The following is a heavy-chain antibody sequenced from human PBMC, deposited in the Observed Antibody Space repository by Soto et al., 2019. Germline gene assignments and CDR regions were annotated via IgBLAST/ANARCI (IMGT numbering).Heavy chain of an antibody. CDR3: VRLRLGIGAAGKDFDY. CDR1: GGSISSSSYY. V-gene: IGHV4-39*01. Sequence: PSETLSLTCTVSGGSISSSSYYWGWIRQPPGKGLEWIGSIYYSGSTYYNPSLKSRVTISVDTSNNQFSLKLSFVTAADTAVYYCVRLRLGIGAAGKDFDYWGQGTQVTVSS. J-gene: IGHJ4*02. CDR2: IYYSGST. D-gene: IGHD6-13*01.